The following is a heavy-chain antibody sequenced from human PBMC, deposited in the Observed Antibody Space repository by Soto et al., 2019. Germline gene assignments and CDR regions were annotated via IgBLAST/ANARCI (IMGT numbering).Heavy chain of an antibody. CDR2: IYSDGSAT. V-gene: IGHV3-74*03. D-gene: IGHD4-17*01. Sequence: EVQLVESGGGLVEPGGSLRLSCAASGFTFSYYWMHWVRQTPEKGLVWVARIYSDGSATKYADSVKGRFTISRDNSKNTLNLTMNSLRADDTAVYYCARGNYGVFDYWGQGTLVTVSS. CDR1: GFTFSYYW. J-gene: IGHJ4*02. CDR3: ARGNYGVFDY.